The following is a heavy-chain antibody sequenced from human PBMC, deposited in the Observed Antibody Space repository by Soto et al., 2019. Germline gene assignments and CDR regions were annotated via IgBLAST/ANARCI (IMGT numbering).Heavy chain of an antibody. V-gene: IGHV3-48*01. J-gene: IGHJ4*02. CDR2: INMDGGST. D-gene: IGHD1-1*01. CDR1: GFTFSNAW. Sequence: PGGSLRLSCAASGFTFSNAWMNWVRQAPGKGLEWVSYINMDGGSTHYAESVKGRFTISRDNGRNSLSLQMDSLRVEDTAVYYCVRDHSGLKDFDYWGQGTLVTVS. CDR3: VRDHSGLKDFDY.